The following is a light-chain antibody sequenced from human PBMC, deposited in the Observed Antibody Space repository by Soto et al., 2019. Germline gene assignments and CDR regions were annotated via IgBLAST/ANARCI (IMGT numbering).Light chain of an antibody. CDR2: GAS. CDR3: QQFGTSAT. Sequence: EVVLTQSPDTLSLSPGERATLSCRASQSVSSTFLAWYQQRPGQAPRLLIYGASSRATGIPDRFSGSGSGTDFTLTITRLEPEDFALYYFQQFGTSATFGQGTKVEIK. V-gene: IGKV3-20*01. J-gene: IGKJ1*01. CDR1: QSVSSTF.